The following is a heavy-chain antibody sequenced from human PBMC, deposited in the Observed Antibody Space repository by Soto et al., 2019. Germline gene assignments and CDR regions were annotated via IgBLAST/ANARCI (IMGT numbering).Heavy chain of an antibody. CDR1: GGSISSGGYY. CDR3: AREGFVVDLPGGWFDP. D-gene: IGHD2-2*01. J-gene: IGHJ5*02. CDR2: IYYSGST. Sequence: QVQLQESGPGLVKPSQTLSLTCTVSGGSISSGGYYWSWIRQHPGKGLEWIGYIYYSGSTYYNPSLKSQVTISVDTSKNQFALKLSSVTAADTAVYYCAREGFVVDLPGGWFDPWGQGTLVTVSS. V-gene: IGHV4-31*01.